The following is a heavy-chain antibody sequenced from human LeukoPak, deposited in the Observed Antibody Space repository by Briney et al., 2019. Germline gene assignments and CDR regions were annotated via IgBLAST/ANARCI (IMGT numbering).Heavy chain of an antibody. CDR2: IFSGGSA. J-gene: IGHJ2*01. V-gene: IGHV3-66*01. CDR3: ARWGLYYGDPPGYFDL. D-gene: IGHD4-17*01. Sequence: GGSLRLSCAASGFTVSSNYMSWVRQAPGKGLEWVSVIFSGGSAYYADSVKGRFTISRDNSKNTLYLQMNSLRAEDTAVYYCARWGLYYGDPPGYFDLWGRGTLVTVSS. CDR1: GFTVSSNY.